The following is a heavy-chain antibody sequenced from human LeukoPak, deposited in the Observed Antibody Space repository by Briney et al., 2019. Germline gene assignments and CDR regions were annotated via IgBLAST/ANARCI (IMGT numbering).Heavy chain of an antibody. D-gene: IGHD3-10*01. CDR3: ARGPMVRGVIIRGNWFDP. CDR2: INHSGST. Sequence: SETLSLTCAVYGGSFSGYYWSWIRPPPGKGLEWIGEINHSGSTNYNPSLKSRVTISVDTSKNQFSLKLSSVTAADTAVYYCARGPMVRGVIIRGNWFDPWGQGTLVTVSS. J-gene: IGHJ5*02. V-gene: IGHV4-34*01. CDR1: GGSFSGYY.